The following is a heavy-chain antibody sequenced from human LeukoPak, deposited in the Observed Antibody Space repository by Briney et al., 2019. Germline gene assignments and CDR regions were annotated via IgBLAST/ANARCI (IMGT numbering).Heavy chain of an antibody. J-gene: IGHJ6*02. D-gene: IGHD3-10*01. Sequence: PGGSLRLSCAASGFTFSSYAMSWVRQAPGKGLEWVSAISGSGGSTHYADSVKGRFTISRDNAKNSLYLQMNSLRAEDTAVYYCASLYGSGRYYYYYGMDVWGQGTTVTVSS. CDR3: ASLYGSGRYYYYYGMDV. CDR2: ISGSGGST. V-gene: IGHV3-23*01. CDR1: GFTFSSYA.